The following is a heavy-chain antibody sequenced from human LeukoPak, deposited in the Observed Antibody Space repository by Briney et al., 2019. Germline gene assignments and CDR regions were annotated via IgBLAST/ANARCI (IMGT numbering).Heavy chain of an antibody. CDR1: GYTFTSYA. D-gene: IGHD3-10*01. J-gene: IGHJ4*02. V-gene: IGHV1-18*01. CDR3: ARRFGESNDY. CDR2: VSAYNGNT. Sequence: ASVKVSCKASGYTFTSYAISWLRQAPGQGLEWMGWVSAYNGNTNYAQNLQGRVIMTTDTSTSTAYMELRSLRSDDTAVYYCARRFGESNDYWGQGTLVTVSS.